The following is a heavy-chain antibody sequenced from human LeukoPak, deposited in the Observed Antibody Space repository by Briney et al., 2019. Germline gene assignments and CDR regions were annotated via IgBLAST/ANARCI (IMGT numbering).Heavy chain of an antibody. CDR2: ISSSSSTI. D-gene: IGHD5-12*01. CDR3: ARDENDIVATTSFDY. Sequence: PGGSLRLSCAASGFTFSSYSMNWVRQAPGKGLEWVSYISSSSSTIYYADSVEGRFTISRDNAKNSLYLQMNSLRAEDTAVYYCARDENDIVATTSFDYWGQGTLVTVSS. J-gene: IGHJ4*02. V-gene: IGHV3-48*01. CDR1: GFTFSSYS.